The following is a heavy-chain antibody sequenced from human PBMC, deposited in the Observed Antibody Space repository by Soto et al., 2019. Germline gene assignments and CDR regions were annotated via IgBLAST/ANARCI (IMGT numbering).Heavy chain of an antibody. D-gene: IGHD6-6*01. CDR3: ARLDSISIVPPV. V-gene: IGHV5-10-1*01. J-gene: IGHJ6*02. Sequence: PGESLKISCKGSGYSFTSYWIIWVRQMPVKGLELMGSSDPVCSYTNYSPAFQGDVTISAYNSISTCYLRWISVKACDTAMYYCARLDSISIVPPVWGQGTTVTVSS. CDR1: GYSFTSYW. CDR2: SDPVCSYT.